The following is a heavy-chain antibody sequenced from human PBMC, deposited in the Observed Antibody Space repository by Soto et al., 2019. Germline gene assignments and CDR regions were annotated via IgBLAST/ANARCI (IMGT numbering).Heavy chain of an antibody. V-gene: IGHV3-15*07. Sequence: EVQLVESGGGLVKPGGSLRLSCAASGFTFSNAWMNWVRQAPGKGLEWVGRIKSKSGGGTTDYAAPVKGRFTISRDDSKNTLYLQMNNLKVEDTAAYYCATDWEQHWGQGTLVTVSS. J-gene: IGHJ1*01. CDR1: GFTFSNAW. CDR2: IKSKSGGGTT. D-gene: IGHD1-26*01. CDR3: ATDWEQH.